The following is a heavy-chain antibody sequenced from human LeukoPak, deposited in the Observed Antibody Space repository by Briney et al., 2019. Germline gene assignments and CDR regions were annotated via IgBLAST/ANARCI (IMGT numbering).Heavy chain of an antibody. CDR2: IKQDGSEK. Sequence: GSLRLSCSASGFTFSSYWMSWVRQAPGKGLEWVANIKQDGSEKYYVDSVKGRFTISRDNAKNSLYLQMNSLRAEDTAVYYCARDLGYYYDSSGWAAFDIWGQGTMVTVSS. D-gene: IGHD3-22*01. J-gene: IGHJ3*02. CDR1: GFTFSSYW. CDR3: ARDLGYYYDSSGWAAFDI. V-gene: IGHV3-7*01.